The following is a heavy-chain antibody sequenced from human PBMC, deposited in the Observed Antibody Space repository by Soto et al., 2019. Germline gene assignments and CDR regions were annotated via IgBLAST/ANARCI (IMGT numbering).Heavy chain of an antibody. CDR3: AKELDYDYVWGSYRLDYYYYGMDV. D-gene: IGHD3-16*02. CDR1: GFTFSSYA. Sequence: GGSLRLACAASGFTFSSYAMSWVRQAPGKGLEWVSAISGSGGSTYYADSVKGRFTISRDNSKNTLYLQMNSLRAEDTAVYYCAKELDYDYVWGSYRLDYYYYGMDVWGQATTVTVSS. CDR2: ISGSGGST. V-gene: IGHV3-23*01. J-gene: IGHJ6*02.